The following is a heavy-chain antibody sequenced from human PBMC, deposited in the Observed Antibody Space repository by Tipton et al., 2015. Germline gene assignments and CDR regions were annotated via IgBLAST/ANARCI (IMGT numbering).Heavy chain of an antibody. D-gene: IGHD5-12*01. CDR1: GFTFHNYW. J-gene: IGHJ4*02. CDR2: IKPDGSDS. CDR3: ARSGGYGWDS. Sequence: SLRLSCAASGFTFHNYWMTWVRQAPGKGLEWVANIKPDGSDSYYLDSVKGRFTFSRDNAKNSLYLQMDGLRVEDTAVYYCARSGGYGWDSWGQGTLVTVSS. V-gene: IGHV3-7*01.